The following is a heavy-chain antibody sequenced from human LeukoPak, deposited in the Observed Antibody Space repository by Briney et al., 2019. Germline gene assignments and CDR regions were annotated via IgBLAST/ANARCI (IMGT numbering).Heavy chain of an antibody. CDR3: ARVKRITMIVVVTKEYYFDY. V-gene: IGHV4-34*01. CDR1: GGSFSGYY. CDR2: INHSGST. J-gene: IGHJ4*02. Sequence: SETLSLTCAVYGGSFSGYYWSWIRQPPGKGLEWIGEINHSGSTNYNPSLKSRVTISVDTSKNQFSLKLSSVTAADTAVYYRARVKRITMIVVVTKEYYFDYWGQGTLVTVSS. D-gene: IGHD3-22*01.